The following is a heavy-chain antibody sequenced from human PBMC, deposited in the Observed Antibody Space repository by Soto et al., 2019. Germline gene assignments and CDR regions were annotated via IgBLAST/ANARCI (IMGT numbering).Heavy chain of an antibody. CDR2: ISGTSGST. V-gene: IGHV3-23*01. CDR1: GFTFDSYA. CDR3: AKAMGLVGASHYFDS. J-gene: IGHJ4*02. D-gene: IGHD1-26*01. Sequence: GSLRLSCAASGFTFDSYAMSWVRQAPGMGLEWVSSISGTSGSTQYADSVKGRFTIFRDNSKNTLFLHMTSLRAEDTAVYYCAKAMGLVGASHYFDSWGQGTPVTVSS.